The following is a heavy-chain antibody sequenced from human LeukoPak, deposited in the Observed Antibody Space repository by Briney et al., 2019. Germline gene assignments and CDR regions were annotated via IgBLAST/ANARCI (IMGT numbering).Heavy chain of an antibody. CDR2: IIPMFGTA. CDR1: GGTFSSYA. V-gene: IGHV1-69*13. J-gene: IGHJ4*02. Sequence: SVKVSCKASGGTFSSYAISWVRQAPGQGLEWMGGIIPMFGTAKYAQKFQDRVTIAADESTSTAYMELSSLRSEDTAVYYCARGRCSSTSCYSDYWGQGTLVTVSS. D-gene: IGHD2-2*01. CDR3: ARGRCSSTSCYSDY.